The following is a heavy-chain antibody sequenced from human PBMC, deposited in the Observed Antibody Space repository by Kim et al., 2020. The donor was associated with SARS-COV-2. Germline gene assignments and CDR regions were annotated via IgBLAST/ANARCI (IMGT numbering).Heavy chain of an antibody. J-gene: IGHJ6*02. V-gene: IGHV3-21*01. Sequence: GGSLRLSCAASGFTFSSYSMNWVRQAPGKGLEWVSSISSSSSYIYYADSVKGRFTISRDNAKNSLYLQMNSLRAEDTAVYYCARDLGVEYSSSWSDVWGQGTTVTVSS. CDR2: ISSSSSYI. D-gene: IGHD6-13*01. CDR1: GFTFSSYS. CDR3: ARDLGVEYSSSWSDV.